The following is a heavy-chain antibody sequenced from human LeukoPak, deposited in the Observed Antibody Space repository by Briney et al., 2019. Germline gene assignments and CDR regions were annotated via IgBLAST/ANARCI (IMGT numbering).Heavy chain of an antibody. Sequence: GGSLRLSCAGSGFSFGSYPMSWVRQAPGEGLEWVSSISDFVDNTYYADSVKGRFTISRDNSEKSLYLQMSSLRVEDTAVYYCAKGKLNHNGAFDAWGQGTRVTVSS. D-gene: IGHD2-8*01. CDR1: GFSFGSYP. CDR2: ISDFVDNT. J-gene: IGHJ3*01. CDR3: AKGKLNHNGAFDA. V-gene: IGHV3-23*01.